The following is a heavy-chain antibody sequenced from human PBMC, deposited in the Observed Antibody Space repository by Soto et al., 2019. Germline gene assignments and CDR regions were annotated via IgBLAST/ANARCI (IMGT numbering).Heavy chain of an antibody. CDR2: IDSTSMHI. J-gene: IGHJ4*02. CDR1: GFTFSSNS. Sequence: VQLVESGGGLVKPGGSLRLSCAASGFTFSSNSMIWVRQAPGKGLEWVSYIDSTSMHIYYADSVKGRFTITRDNAKKSVYLQMTSLRAEDTAVYYCARLVGAYQHYIDCWGQGTLVTVSS. D-gene: IGHD1-26*01. V-gene: IGHV3-21*02. CDR3: ARLVGAYQHYIDC.